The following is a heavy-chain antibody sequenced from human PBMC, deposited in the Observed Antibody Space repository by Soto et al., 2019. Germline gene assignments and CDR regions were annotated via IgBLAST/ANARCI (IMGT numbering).Heavy chain of an antibody. CDR2: LSSSGGST. V-gene: IGHV3-23*01. D-gene: IGHD5-18*01. J-gene: IGHJ4*02. Sequence: EVQLLDSGGGLVQPGGSLRLSCAASGFTFNNYVMSWVRQAPGKGLEWVSALSSSGGSTYYADSVKGRFAISRDHSKNTRYLQMNRLRAGDTAVYYFAKCKFSFGPNSLYHFDYWGQGTLVAGAS. CDR3: AKCKFSFGPNSLYHFDY. CDR1: GFTFNNYV.